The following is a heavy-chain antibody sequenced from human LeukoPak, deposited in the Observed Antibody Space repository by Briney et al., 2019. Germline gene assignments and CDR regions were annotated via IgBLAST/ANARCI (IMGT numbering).Heavy chain of an antibody. CDR3: ARRSFYGDYDTYYFDY. D-gene: IGHD4-17*01. Sequence: SETLSLTCTVSDGSISSPDHYWGWIRQPPGKGLEWIGIIYYTGSTYYNLSLKSRVIISVDTSKSQFSLKVKSMTAADTAVYYCARRSFYGDYDTYYFDYWGQGILVTVSS. J-gene: IGHJ4*02. CDR2: IYYTGST. V-gene: IGHV4-39*01. CDR1: DGSISSPDHY.